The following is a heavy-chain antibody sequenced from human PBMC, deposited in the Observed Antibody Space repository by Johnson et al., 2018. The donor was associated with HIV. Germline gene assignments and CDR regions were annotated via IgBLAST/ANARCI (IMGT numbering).Heavy chain of an antibody. Sequence: VQLVESGGGLVQPGGSLRLSCVVSGFTVSSNYITWVRQAPGKGLEWVSVISSGGDTYYADSVKGRFTISRDNSKNTLYLQMNSLRAEDTAVYFCARDRRYYDSSGYYHDAFDIWGQGTMVTVSS. V-gene: IGHV3-66*01. CDR1: GFTVSSNY. CDR2: ISSGGDT. J-gene: IGHJ3*02. CDR3: ARDRRYYDSSGYYHDAFDI. D-gene: IGHD3-22*01.